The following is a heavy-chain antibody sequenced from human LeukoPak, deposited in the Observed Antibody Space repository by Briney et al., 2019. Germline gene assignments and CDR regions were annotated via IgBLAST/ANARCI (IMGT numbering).Heavy chain of an antibody. J-gene: IGHJ4*02. CDR3: AKKTVAGTLFDY. CDR1: GFTFSSYA. CDR2: ISGSGGST. V-gene: IGHV3-23*01. D-gene: IGHD6-19*01. Sequence: PGGSLRLSCAASGFTFSSYAMSWVRQAPGKGPEWVSAISGSGGSTYYADSVKGRFTISRDNSKNTLYLQMNSLRAEDTAVYYCAKKTVAGTLFDYWGQGTLVTVSS.